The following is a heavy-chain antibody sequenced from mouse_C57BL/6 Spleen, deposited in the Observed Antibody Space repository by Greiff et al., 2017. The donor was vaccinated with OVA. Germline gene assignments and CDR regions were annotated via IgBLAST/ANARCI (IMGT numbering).Heavy chain of an antibody. V-gene: IGHV1-64*01. Sequence: QVQLKQPGAELVKPGASVKLSCKASGYTFTSYWMHWVKQRPGQGLEWIGMIHPNSGSTNYNEKFKSKATLTVVKSSSTAYMQLSSLTSEDSAVYYCAKGARYGSSLAWFAYWGQGTLVTVSA. CDR2: IHPNSGST. J-gene: IGHJ3*01. D-gene: IGHD1-1*01. CDR1: GYTFTSYW. CDR3: AKGARYGSSLAWFAY.